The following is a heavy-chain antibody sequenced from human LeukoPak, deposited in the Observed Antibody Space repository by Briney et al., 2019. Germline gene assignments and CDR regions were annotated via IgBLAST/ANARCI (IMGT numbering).Heavy chain of an antibody. CDR1: GGSISSGSYY. V-gene: IGHV4-61*02. CDR3: AGHSDSGTYYSPPDF. J-gene: IGHJ4*02. Sequence: PSQTLSLTCTVSGGSISSGSYYWSWIRQPAGKGLEWIGRIYTSGSTNYNPSLKSRVTISVDTSKNQFSLTLSSVTAADTAVYYCAGHSDSGTYYSPPDFWGQGTLVTVSS. D-gene: IGHD3-10*01. CDR2: IYTSGST.